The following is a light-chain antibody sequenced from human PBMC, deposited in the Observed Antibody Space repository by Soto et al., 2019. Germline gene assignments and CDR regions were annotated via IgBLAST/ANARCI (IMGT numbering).Light chain of an antibody. CDR3: QQSYSTPRT. CDR1: QNIGVY. J-gene: IGKJ1*01. Sequence: DIQMTQSPSSLSASVGDRVTITCRASQNIGVYLNWYQKKPGKAPKLLIYAASNLHSGVPSRFSGSGSGTDFTLTISSLQLEDFATYYCQQSYSTPRTFGQGTKVDIK. V-gene: IGKV1-39*01. CDR2: AAS.